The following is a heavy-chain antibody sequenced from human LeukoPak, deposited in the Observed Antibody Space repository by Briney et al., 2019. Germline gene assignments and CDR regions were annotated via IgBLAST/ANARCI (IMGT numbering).Heavy chain of an antibody. V-gene: IGHV3-33*01. CDR2: IWYDGSNK. CDR1: GFTFSSYG. J-gene: IGHJ4*02. CDR3: ARDTYDILTGYSISPFDY. Sequence: GGSLRLSCAASGFTFSSYGMHWVRQAPGKGLEWGAVIWYDGSNKYYVDSVKGRFTISRDNSKNTLYLQMNSLRAEDTAVYYCARDTYDILTGYSISPFDYWGQGTLVTVSS. D-gene: IGHD3-9*01.